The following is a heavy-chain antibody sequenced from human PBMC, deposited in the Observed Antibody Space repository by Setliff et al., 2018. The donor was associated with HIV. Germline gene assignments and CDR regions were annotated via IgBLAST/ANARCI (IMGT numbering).Heavy chain of an antibody. J-gene: IGHJ4*02. Sequence: SGPTLVNPTQPLTLTCTFSGLSLSTSGVGVGWIRQSPGKALEWLAFIYWNNNKHYSTSLKSRLTVTKDTSKNRVVFTMTNMDPVDTATYYCADSGRQPRGPYCDFWGQGTPVTVSS. CDR3: ADSGRQPRGPYCDF. V-gene: IGHV2-5*01. D-gene: IGHD3-10*01. CDR1: GLSLSTSGVG. CDR2: IYWNNNK.